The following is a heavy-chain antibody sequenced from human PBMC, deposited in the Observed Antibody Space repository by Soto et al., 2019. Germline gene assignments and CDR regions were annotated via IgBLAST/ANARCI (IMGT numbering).Heavy chain of an antibody. Sequence: EVQLVESGGGLVQPGGSLRLSCAASGFTFSSYSMNWVRQAPGKGLEWVSYISSSSSTIYYADSVKGRFTISRDNAKNHXXLQMNSVSDEDTAVYYCARGNPITMIVVVAPDFDYWGQGTLVTVS. D-gene: IGHD3-22*01. J-gene: IGHJ4*02. V-gene: IGHV3-48*02. CDR2: ISSSSSTI. CDR3: ARGNPITMIVVVAPDFDY. CDR1: GFTFSSYS.